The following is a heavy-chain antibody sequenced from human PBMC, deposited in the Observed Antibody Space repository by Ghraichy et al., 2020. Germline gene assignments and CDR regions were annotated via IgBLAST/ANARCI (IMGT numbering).Heavy chain of an antibody. CDR3: VKGGWDYYDSSGYYYPLQFDY. J-gene: IGHJ4*02. V-gene: IGHV3-64D*06. Sequence: ESLNISCSASGFTFSSYAMHWVRQAPGKGLQYVSAITSKGGSTYYADSVKGRFTISRDNSKNTLYLQMSSLRAEDTAVYYCVKGGWDYYDSSGYYYPLQFDYWGQGTLVTVSS. D-gene: IGHD3-22*01. CDR1: GFTFSSYA. CDR2: ITSKGGST.